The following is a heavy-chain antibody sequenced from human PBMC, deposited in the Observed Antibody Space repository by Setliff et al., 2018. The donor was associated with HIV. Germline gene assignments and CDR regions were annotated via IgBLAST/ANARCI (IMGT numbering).Heavy chain of an antibody. CDR2: IHAGNGYT. CDR3: ARDDVGYCSGGSCYHLFDTFDI. V-gene: IGHV1-3*01. J-gene: IGHJ3*02. CDR1: GYTFTSYA. D-gene: IGHD2-15*01. Sequence: ASVKVSCKASGYTFTSYAMHWVRQDPGQRLEWMGWIHAGNGYTKYSQKFQGRVTFTRDTSASAAYMELRSLRSDDTAVYYCARDDVGYCSGGSCYHLFDTFDIWGQGTVVTVSS.